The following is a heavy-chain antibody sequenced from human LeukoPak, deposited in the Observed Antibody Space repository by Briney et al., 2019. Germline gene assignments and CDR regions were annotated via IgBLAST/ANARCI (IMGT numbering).Heavy chain of an antibody. CDR3: ARDLGVIGCSSTSCQKVYNWFDP. CDR1: GGSISSYY. J-gene: IGHJ5*02. D-gene: IGHD2-2*01. Sequence: PSETLSLTCTVSGGSISSYYWSWIRQPAGKGLEWIGRIYTSGSTNYNPSLKSRVTMSVDTSKDQFSLKLSSVTAADTAVYYCARDLGVIGCSSTSCQKVYNWFDPWGQGTLVTVSS. V-gene: IGHV4-4*07. CDR2: IYTSGST.